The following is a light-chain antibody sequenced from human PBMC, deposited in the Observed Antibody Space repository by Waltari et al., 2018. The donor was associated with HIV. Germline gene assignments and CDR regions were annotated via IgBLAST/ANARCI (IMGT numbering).Light chain of an antibody. V-gene: IGLV2-14*01. Sequence: QSALTQPPPVSGSPGQSITISCTGTSSDVGGYNYVLWYQQYPGKAPKLMIYDVSNRPAGVSNRFSGSKSGNTASLTISGLQAEDEADYYCSSYTSSSTRVFGGGTKLTVL. CDR2: DVS. CDR1: SSDVGGYNY. J-gene: IGLJ3*02. CDR3: SSYTSSSTRV.